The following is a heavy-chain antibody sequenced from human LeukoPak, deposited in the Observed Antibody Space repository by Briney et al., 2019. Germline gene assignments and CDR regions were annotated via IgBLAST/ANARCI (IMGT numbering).Heavy chain of an antibody. D-gene: IGHD6-19*01. V-gene: IGHV4-4*07. J-gene: IGHJ4*02. CDR1: GGSMNTHY. CDR3: ARTGYHTGWGNDY. CDR2: ISASGSP. Sequence: SETLSLTCTVSGGSMNTHYLSWIRQPAGQGLEFIGRISASGSPNYNPSLGSRVTMSVDTSRSQFSLRLTSVTAADTAVYYCARTGYHTGWGNDYWGEGTLVTVSS.